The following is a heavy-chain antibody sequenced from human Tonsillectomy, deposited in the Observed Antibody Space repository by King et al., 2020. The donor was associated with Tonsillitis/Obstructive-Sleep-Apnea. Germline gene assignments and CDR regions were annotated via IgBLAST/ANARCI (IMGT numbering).Heavy chain of an antibody. CDR1: GFSLSTGGVG. CDR3: ARGSYDSDAFDI. Sequence: FTLKESGPTLVKPTQTLTLTCTFSGFSLSTGGVGVGWIRQPPGKALEWLALIYWDDDKLYSPSLKSRLTITKDTSKNQVVLTMTNLDPVDTATYSCARGSYDSDAFDIWGQGTMATVSS. V-gene: IGHV2-5*02. J-gene: IGHJ3*02. D-gene: IGHD3-10*01. CDR2: IYWDDDK.